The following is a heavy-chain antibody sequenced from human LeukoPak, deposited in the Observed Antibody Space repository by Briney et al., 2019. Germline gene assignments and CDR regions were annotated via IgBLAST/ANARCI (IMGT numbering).Heavy chain of an antibody. CDR1: GGTFSSYT. Sequence: GASVKVSCKASGGTFSSYTISWVRQAPGQGLEWMGRIIHILGIANYAQKFQGRVTITADKSTSTAYMELSSLRSEDTAVYYCARRSGSYMRDYWGQGTLVTVSS. V-gene: IGHV1-69*02. J-gene: IGHJ4*02. CDR3: ARRSGSYMRDY. CDR2: IIHILGIA. D-gene: IGHD3-10*01.